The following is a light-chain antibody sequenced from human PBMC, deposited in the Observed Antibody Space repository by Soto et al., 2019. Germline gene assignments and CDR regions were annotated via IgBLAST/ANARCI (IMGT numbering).Light chain of an antibody. CDR1: SSDIGAYDY. CDR3: TSFAPGRIYV. V-gene: IGLV2-14*03. CDR2: EVS. Sequence: QSDLTQPASGAGSPGQSITISCSGTSSDIGAYDYVSWYQQHPGRAPQLIIYEVSHRFSGLSYRFSGSKFGTTASLTISGLQAEDEGDYYCTSFAPGRIYVFGSGTKLTVL. J-gene: IGLJ1*01.